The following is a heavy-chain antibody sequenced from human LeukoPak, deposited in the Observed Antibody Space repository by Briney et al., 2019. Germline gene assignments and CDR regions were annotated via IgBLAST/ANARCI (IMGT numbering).Heavy chain of an antibody. V-gene: IGHV1-69*05. Sequence: SVKVSCXASGGTFSSYAISWVRQAPGQGLEWMGRIIPIFGTANYAQKFQGRVTITTDESTSTAYMELSSMRSEATAVYYCARDGYSSGWYVRGFDYWGQGTLVTVSS. CDR2: IIPIFGTA. CDR1: GGTFSSYA. CDR3: ARDGYSSGWYVRGFDY. D-gene: IGHD6-19*01. J-gene: IGHJ4*02.